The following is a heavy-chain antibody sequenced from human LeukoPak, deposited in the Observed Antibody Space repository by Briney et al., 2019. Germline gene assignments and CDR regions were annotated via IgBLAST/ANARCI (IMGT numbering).Heavy chain of an antibody. CDR2: MNPNSGNT. CDR3: ARGPYHYYDSSGYYNY. CDR1: GYTFTSYD. V-gene: IGHV1-8*01. Sequence: ASVKVSCKASGYTFTSYDINWVRQATGQGLEWMGWMNPNSGNTGYAQKFQGRVTMTRNTSISTAYMELSSLRSEDTAVYYCARGPYHYYDSSGYYNYWGQGTLVTVCS. J-gene: IGHJ4*02. D-gene: IGHD3-22*01.